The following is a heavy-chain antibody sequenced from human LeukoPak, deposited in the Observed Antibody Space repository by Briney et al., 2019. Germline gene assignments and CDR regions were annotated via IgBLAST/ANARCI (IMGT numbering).Heavy chain of an antibody. Sequence: GGSLRLSCAASGFTFSSYAMHWVRQAPGKGLEWVAVISYDGSNKYYADSVKGRFTISRDNSKNTLYLQMNSLRAEDTAVYYCAKEGITLFDYWGQGTLVTVSS. D-gene: IGHD3-10*01. J-gene: IGHJ4*02. V-gene: IGHV3-30*04. CDR2: ISYDGSNK. CDR3: AKEGITLFDY. CDR1: GFTFSSYA.